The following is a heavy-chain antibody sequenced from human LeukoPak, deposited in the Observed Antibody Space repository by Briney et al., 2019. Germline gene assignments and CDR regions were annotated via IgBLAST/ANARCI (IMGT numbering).Heavy chain of an antibody. CDR2: IDNDGSST. D-gene: IGHD3-10*01. CDR1: GFTFSSYW. CDR3: AREVGDLPFDY. Sequence: GGSLRLSCAGSGFTFSSYWMHWVRQAPGKGLVWVSRIDNDGSSTTYADSVKGRFTISRDNAKNTLYLQMNSLRAEDTAVYYCAREVGDLPFDYWGQGTLVTVSS. J-gene: IGHJ4*02. V-gene: IGHV3-74*01.